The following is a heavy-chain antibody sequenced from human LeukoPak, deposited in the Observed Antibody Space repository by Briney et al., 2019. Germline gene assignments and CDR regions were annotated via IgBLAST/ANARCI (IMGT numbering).Heavy chain of an antibody. CDR1: GFTFDDYA. J-gene: IGHJ6*02. V-gene: IGHV3-9*01. CDR3: ARDSVAVAGDYYYGMDV. Sequence: GRSLRLSCAASGFTFDDYAMHWVRQSPGKGLEWVSHIGWNSGNIAYADSVQGRFTISRDNAKNSLYLQMNSLRAEDTAVYYCARDSVAVAGDYYYGMDVWGQGTTVTVSS. D-gene: IGHD6-19*01. CDR2: IGWNSGNI.